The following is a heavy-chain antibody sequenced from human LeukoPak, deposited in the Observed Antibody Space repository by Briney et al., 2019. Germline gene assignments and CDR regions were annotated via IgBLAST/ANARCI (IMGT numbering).Heavy chain of an antibody. Sequence: PSETLSLTCTVSGGSISTFFWTWIRQSAGKRLEWIGRIYTGTTYYNPSLESRATISVDTSNNRFSLKLTSLTAADTAVYYCARGTEMTSFTGYYSFDYWGRGSLVTVSS. CDR3: ARGTEMTSFTGYYSFDY. D-gene: IGHD3-9*01. V-gene: IGHV4-4*07. CDR2: IYTGTT. J-gene: IGHJ4*02. CDR1: GGSISTFF.